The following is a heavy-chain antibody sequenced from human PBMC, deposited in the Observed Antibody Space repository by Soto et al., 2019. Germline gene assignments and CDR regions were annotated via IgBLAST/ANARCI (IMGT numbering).Heavy chain of an antibody. D-gene: IGHD1-20*01. Sequence: SLRLSCAASGFTFSSYAMHWVRQAPGKGLEWVSAISGSGGSTYYADSVKGRFTISRDNSKNTLYLQMNSLRAEDTAVYYCVITRYNWNDLTDYWGQGTLVTVSS. V-gene: IGHV3-23*01. CDR3: VITRYNWNDLTDY. CDR1: GFTFSSYA. J-gene: IGHJ4*02. CDR2: ISGSGGST.